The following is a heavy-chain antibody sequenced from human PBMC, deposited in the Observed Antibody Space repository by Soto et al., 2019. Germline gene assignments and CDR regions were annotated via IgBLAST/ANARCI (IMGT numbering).Heavy chain of an antibody. J-gene: IGHJ4*02. CDR3: ARGSLTTVTTFDY. D-gene: IGHD4-17*01. CDR2: ISSSSSTI. V-gene: IGHV3-48*02. Sequence: GGSLRLSCAASGFTFSSHSINWVRQAPGKGLECVSYISSSSSTIYYADSVKGRFTISRDNAKNSLYLQMSSLRDEDTAVYYCARGSLTTVTTFDYWGQGTLVTVSS. CDR1: GFTFSSHS.